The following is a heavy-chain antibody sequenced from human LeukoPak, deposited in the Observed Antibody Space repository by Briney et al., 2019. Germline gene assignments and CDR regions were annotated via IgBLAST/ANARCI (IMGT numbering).Heavy chain of an antibody. CDR2: INHSGST. CDR3: ARQHSSGYYYFDN. CDR1: GGSFSGDY. Sequence: PSQTLSLTCAGHGGSFSGDYWSWIRQPPGKGLEWIGEINHSGSTNYNPSLKSRVTISVDTSKNQFSLKLSSVTAADTAVYYCARQHSSGYYYFDNWGQGTLVTVSS. V-gene: IGHV4-34*01. D-gene: IGHD3-22*01. J-gene: IGHJ4*02.